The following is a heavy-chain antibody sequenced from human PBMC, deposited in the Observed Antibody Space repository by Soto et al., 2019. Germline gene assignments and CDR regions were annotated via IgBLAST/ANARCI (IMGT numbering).Heavy chain of an antibody. D-gene: IGHD5-18*01. CDR2: IYYSGST. Sequence: SETLSLTCTVSGGSISSYYWSWIRQPPGKGLEWIGYIYYSGSTNYNPSLKSRVTISVDTSKNQFSLKLSSVTAADTAVYYCARDRVDTAMFYYYGMDVWGQGTTVTLSS. CDR3: ARDRVDTAMFYYYGMDV. J-gene: IGHJ6*02. V-gene: IGHV4-59*01. CDR1: GGSISSYY.